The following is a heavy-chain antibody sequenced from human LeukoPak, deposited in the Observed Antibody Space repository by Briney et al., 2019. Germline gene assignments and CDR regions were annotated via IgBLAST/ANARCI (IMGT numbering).Heavy chain of an antibody. Sequence: GRSLRLSCAASGFTFDDYAMYWVRQAPGKGLEWVSGISWNSGSIGYADSVKGRFTISRDNAKNSLYLQMSSLRAEDTALYYCAKDRGPTVTTGYFDLWGRGTLVTVSS. CDR3: AKDRGPTVTTGYFDL. V-gene: IGHV3-9*01. J-gene: IGHJ2*01. CDR1: GFTFDDYA. CDR2: ISWNSGSI. D-gene: IGHD4-17*01.